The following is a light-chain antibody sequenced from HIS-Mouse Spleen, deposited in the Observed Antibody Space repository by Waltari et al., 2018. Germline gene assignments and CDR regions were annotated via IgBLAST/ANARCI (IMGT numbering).Light chain of an antibody. J-gene: IGLJ2*01. V-gene: IGLV2-23*01. CDR1: SSDVGSYNL. Sequence: QSALTQPASVSGSPGQSITISCPGTSSDVGSYNLFLWYQQHPGKAPKLMIYEGSKRPSGVSNRFSGSKSGNTASLTISGLQAEDEADYYCCSYAGSSTVVFGGGTKLTVL. CDR2: EGS. CDR3: CSYAGSSTVV.